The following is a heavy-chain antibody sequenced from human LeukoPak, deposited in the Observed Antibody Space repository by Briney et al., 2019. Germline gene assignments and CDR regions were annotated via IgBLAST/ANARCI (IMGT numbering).Heavy chain of an antibody. CDR2: ISAYNGNT. Sequence: ASVKVSCKASGYTFTSYGISWVRQTPGQGLEWVGGISAYNGNTNYAQKLKGRVTMTTDTSTSTAYMELRSLRSDATAVYYCARETRSMVMFDSWGQGTLVTVSS. CDR1: GYTFTSYG. V-gene: IGHV1-18*01. CDR3: ARETRSMVMFDS. D-gene: IGHD2-8*01. J-gene: IGHJ4*02.